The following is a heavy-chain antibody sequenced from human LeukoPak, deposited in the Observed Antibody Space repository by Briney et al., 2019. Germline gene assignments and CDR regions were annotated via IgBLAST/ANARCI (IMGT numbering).Heavy chain of an antibody. CDR1: GYTFTGYY. Sequence: GASVKVSCKASGYTFTGYYMHWVRQAPGQGLEWMGWINPNSGGTNYAQKFQGRVTMTRDTSNSTAYMELSRLRSDDTAVYYCARICSSTSCYGSYYYYYYMDVWGKGTTVTVSS. D-gene: IGHD2-2*01. V-gene: IGHV1-2*02. CDR2: INPNSGGT. J-gene: IGHJ6*03. CDR3: ARICSSTSCYGSYYYYYYMDV.